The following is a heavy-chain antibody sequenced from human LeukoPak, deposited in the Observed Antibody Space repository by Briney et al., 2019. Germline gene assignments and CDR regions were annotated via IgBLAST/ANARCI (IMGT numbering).Heavy chain of an antibody. CDR1: GGTFSSYA. V-gene: IGHV1-69*13. J-gene: IGHJ4*02. CDR3: ASNFDWAPYYFDY. D-gene: IGHD3-9*01. CDR2: IIPIFGTA. Sequence: RASVKVSCKASGGTFSSYAISWVRQAPGQGLEWMGGIIPIFGTANYAQKFQGRVTITADESTSTAYMELSSLRSEDTAVYYCASNFDWAPYYFDYWGQGTLVTVSS.